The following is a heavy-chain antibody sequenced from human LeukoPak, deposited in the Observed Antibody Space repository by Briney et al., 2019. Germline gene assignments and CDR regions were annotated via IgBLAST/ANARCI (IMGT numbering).Heavy chain of an antibody. CDR1: GYTFTSYG. D-gene: IGHD2-15*01. Sequence: ASVKVSCKASGYTFTSYGISWVRQAPAQGLEWMGWINPNSGGTNYAQKFQGRVTMTRDTSISTAYMELSRLRSDDTAVYYCARGSPVVAAKWWFDPWGQGTLVTVSS. V-gene: IGHV1-2*02. CDR3: ARGSPVVAAKWWFDP. CDR2: INPNSGGT. J-gene: IGHJ5*02.